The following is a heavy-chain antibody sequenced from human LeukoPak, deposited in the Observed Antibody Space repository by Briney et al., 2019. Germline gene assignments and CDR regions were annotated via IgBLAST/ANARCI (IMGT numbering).Heavy chain of an antibody. D-gene: IGHD2-2*01. CDR2: IIPIFGTA. V-gene: IGHV1-69*13. CDR1: GGTFSSYA. Sequence: GASVKVSCKASGGTFSSYAISWVRQAPGQGLEWMGGIIPIFGTANYAQKFQGRVTITADESTSTAYMELSSLRSEDTAVYYCARRWLPRYCSSTSCYEDWFDPWGQGTLVTVSS. J-gene: IGHJ5*02. CDR3: ARRWLPRYCSSTSCYEDWFDP.